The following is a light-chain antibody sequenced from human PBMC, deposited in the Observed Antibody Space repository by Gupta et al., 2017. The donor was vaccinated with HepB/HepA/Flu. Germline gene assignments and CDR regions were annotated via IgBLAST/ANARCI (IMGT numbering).Light chain of an antibody. Sequence: DIVMIPSSLSLPVTSGEPASISCWSSQSLLHSNGNNLLGWYLQKPGQSPQILIYLGSNRASGVPDRISGSGAGADFTLKSSRVEAEDVGVYCCMQTLQTPLTFGPGTKVDIK. V-gene: IGKV2-28*01. J-gene: IGKJ3*01. CDR3: MQTLQTPLT. CDR2: LGS. CDR1: QSLLHSNGNNL.